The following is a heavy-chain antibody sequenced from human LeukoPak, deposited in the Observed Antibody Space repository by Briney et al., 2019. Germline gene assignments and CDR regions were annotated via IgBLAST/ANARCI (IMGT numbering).Heavy chain of an antibody. CDR3: ARGSGSSGYYGMDV. J-gene: IGHJ6*04. CDR1: GYSFSTYW. CDR2: INPSDSYT. V-gene: IGHV5-10-1*01. D-gene: IGHD3-10*01. Sequence: GESLTISCRGSGYSFSTYWINWVRQTPGKGPEWMGRINPSDSYTKYSPSFQGHVTISTDKSINTVHLQWSSLKASDTATYYCARGSGSSGYYGMDVWGKGTTVTVSS.